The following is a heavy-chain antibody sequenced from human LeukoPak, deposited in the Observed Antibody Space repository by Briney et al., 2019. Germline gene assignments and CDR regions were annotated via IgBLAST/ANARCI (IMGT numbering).Heavy chain of an antibody. Sequence: GGSLRLSCAASGFTFSSYGMHWVRQAPGKGLEWVAVIWYDGSNKYYANSVKGRFTISRDNSKNTLYLQMNSLRAEDTAVYYCARDMYCSSTSCYTGAFDIWGQGTMVTASS. D-gene: IGHD2-2*02. CDR1: GFTFSSYG. J-gene: IGHJ3*02. V-gene: IGHV3-33*01. CDR3: ARDMYCSSTSCYTGAFDI. CDR2: IWYDGSNK.